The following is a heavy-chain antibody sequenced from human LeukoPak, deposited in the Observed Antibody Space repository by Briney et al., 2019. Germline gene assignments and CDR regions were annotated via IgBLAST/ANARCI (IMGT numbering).Heavy chain of an antibody. CDR3: AREVVNAFDI. J-gene: IGHJ3*02. V-gene: IGHV4-59*01. CDR1: GFTFSSYS. D-gene: IGHD4-23*01. Sequence: GSLRLSCAASGFTFSSYSMNWIRQPPGKGLEWIGYIYYSGSTNYNPSLKSRVTISVDTSKNQFSLKLSSVTAADTAVYYCAREVVNAFDIWGQGTMVTVSS. CDR2: IYYSGST.